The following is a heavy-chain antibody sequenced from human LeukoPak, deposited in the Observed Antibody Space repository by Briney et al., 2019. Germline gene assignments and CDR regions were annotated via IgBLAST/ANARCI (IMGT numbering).Heavy chain of an antibody. CDR2: IYHSGST. Sequence: SETLSLTCAVSGGSISSGGYSWSWIRQPPGKGLEWIGYIYHSGSTYYNPSLKSRVTISVDRSKNQFSLKLSSVTAADTAVYYCAGAGDGYNHLNWFDPWGQGTLVTVSS. CDR3: AGAGDGYNHLNWFDP. V-gene: IGHV4-30-2*01. CDR1: GGSISSGGYS. D-gene: IGHD5-24*01. J-gene: IGHJ5*02.